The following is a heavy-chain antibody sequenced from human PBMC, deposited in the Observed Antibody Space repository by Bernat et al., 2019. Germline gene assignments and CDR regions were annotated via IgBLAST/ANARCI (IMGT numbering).Heavy chain of an antibody. Sequence: QVQLVESGGGVVKPGGSLRLSCAASGFTFRSYGMPWVRQAPGKGLEWVAVISYDGSNKYYADSVKGRFTISRDNSKNTLYLQMNSLRAEDTAVYYCAKGHSVFWTEDYYGMDVWGQGTTVTVSS. CDR3: AKGHSVFWTEDYYGMDV. V-gene: IGHV3-30*18. D-gene: IGHD3/OR15-3a*01. J-gene: IGHJ6*02. CDR1: GFTFRSYG. CDR2: ISYDGSNK.